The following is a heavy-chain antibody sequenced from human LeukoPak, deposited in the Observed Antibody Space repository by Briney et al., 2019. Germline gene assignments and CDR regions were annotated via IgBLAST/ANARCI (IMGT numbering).Heavy chain of an antibody. J-gene: IGHJ6*03. CDR2: IYPGDSDT. CDR3: ARRRSTNKYYYYYYMDV. CDR1: GYSFTSYW. V-gene: IGHV5-51*01. D-gene: IGHD1/OR15-1a*01. Sequence: GESLKMSCKGSGYSFTSYWIGWVRQMPGKGLEWMGIIYPGDSDTRYSPSFQGQVTISADKSISTAYLQWSSLKASDTAMYYCARRRSTNKYYYYYYMDVWGKGTTVTVSS.